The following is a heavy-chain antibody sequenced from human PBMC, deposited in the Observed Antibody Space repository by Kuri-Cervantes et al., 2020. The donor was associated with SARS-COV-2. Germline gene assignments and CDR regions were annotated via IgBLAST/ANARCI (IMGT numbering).Heavy chain of an antibody. CDR2: IYWDDDK. Sequence: SAPTLVKPTQTLTLTCTFFGFSLSTSGVGVGWIRQPPGKAREWLALIYWDDDKRYGPSLKTRLTISRDTSRDQVVLTMTNMDPVDTGTYYCARIQEVDRFWYFDLWGRGTLDTVSS. J-gene: IGHJ2*01. CDR1: GFSLSTSGVG. V-gene: IGHV2-5*05. D-gene: IGHD5-18*01. CDR3: ARIQEVDRFWYFDL.